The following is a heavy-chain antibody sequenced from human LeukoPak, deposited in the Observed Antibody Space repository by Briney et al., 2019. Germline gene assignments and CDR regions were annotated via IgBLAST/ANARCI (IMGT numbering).Heavy chain of an antibody. CDR3: AMLGGVPV. CDR1: GYTFTAYY. D-gene: IGHD3-16*01. J-gene: IGHJ4*02. CDR2: INPDSGDT. Sequence: GASVKVSCKASGYTFTAYYMHWVRQAPGQGLEWMGWINPDSGDTNYAQKFQGRVTMTRDTSISSAYMELSRLRSDETAVYYCAMLGGVPVWGQGTLVTVSS. V-gene: IGHV1-2*02.